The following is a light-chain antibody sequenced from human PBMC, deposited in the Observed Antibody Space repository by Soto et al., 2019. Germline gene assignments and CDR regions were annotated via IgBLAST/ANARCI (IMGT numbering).Light chain of an antibody. CDR1: QSLVHSDGNTY. Sequence: DIVMTQTPLSSPVILGQPASISCRSSQSLVHSDGNTYLSWLQQRPDQPPRLIIYKISNRYSGVPHTVSGNGAWTDITLKISRVDAADVEVYYCVQATHFPYAVGQGTKL. V-gene: IGKV2-24*01. CDR2: KIS. J-gene: IGKJ2*01. CDR3: VQATHFPYA.